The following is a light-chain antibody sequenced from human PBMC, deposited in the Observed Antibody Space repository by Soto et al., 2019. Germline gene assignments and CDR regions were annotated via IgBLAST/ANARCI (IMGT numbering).Light chain of an antibody. CDR3: QQRGET. J-gene: IGKJ5*01. Sequence: FTQSPATLSLSPGERATLSCTASQGISTYIAWYQQKPGHPPRLLMFDASRRAPGIPPRFSGGGFGTQFTLTINNLEPDDFAVYYCQQRGETFGPGTRLEIK. CDR1: QGISTY. V-gene: IGKV3D-11*01. CDR2: DAS.